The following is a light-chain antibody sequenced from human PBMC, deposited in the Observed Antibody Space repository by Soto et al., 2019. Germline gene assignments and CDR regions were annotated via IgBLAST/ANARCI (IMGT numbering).Light chain of an antibody. CDR3: QQYNNWPRT. J-gene: IGKJ5*01. CDR2: GAS. Sequence: EIVMTQSPATLSVSPGERATLSCRASQSVSSNLAWYQQKPSQAPRLLIYGASTRATGIPARFSGSGSGTEFTFTISSLQSEDFAVYYCQQYNNWPRTFGQGTRLEIK. CDR1: QSVSSN. V-gene: IGKV3-15*01.